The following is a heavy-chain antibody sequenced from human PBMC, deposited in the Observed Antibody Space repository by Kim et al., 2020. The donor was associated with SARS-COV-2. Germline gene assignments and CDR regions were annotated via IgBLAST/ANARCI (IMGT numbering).Heavy chain of an antibody. V-gene: IGHV4-39*01. CDR3: ARQLVVVAAGIDY. J-gene: IGHJ4*02. D-gene: IGHD2-15*01. CDR1: GGSISSSSYY. CDR2: IYYSGST. Sequence: SETLSLTCTVSGGSISSSSYYWGWIRQPPGKGLEWIGSIYYSGSTYYNPSLKSRVTISVDTSKNQFSLKLSSVTAADTAVYYCARQLVVVAAGIDYWGQGTLVTVSS.